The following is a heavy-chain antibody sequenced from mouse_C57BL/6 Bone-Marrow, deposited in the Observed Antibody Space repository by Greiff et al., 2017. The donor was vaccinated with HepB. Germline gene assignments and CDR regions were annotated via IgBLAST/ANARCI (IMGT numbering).Heavy chain of an antibody. CDR2: IIGKSSNYAP. J-gene: IGHJ1*03. CDR1: GFTFNTYA. Sequence: EVQLQQSGGGLVQPKGSLKLSCAASGFTFNTYAMHWVRQAPGKGLEWVARIIGKSSNYAPYYADSVKDRFTISRDESQSMLYLQMNNLKAEDTAMYDCVGERPPDLDVWGTGTAVTVSS. CDR3: VGERPPDLDV. D-gene: IGHD6-1*01. V-gene: IGHV10-3*01.